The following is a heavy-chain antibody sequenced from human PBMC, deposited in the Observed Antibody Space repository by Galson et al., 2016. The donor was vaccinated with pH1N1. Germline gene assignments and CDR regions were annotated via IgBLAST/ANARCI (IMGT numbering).Heavy chain of an antibody. CDR1: GFTFSSYS. V-gene: IGHV3-23*01. CDR3: ARERDLGTSTPDDFDY. CDR2: ISGSSDAT. J-gene: IGHJ4*02. Sequence: SLRLSCAASGFTFSSYSMTWVRQAPGKGLEWVSIISGSSDATFYADSVRGRFTISRDNSKNTLYLQMNGLRGDDTAVCYCARERDLGTSTPDDFDYWGQGTLVTVSS.